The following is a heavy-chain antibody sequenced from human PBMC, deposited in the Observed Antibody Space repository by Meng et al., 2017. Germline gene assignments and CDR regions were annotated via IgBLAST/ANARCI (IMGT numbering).Heavy chain of an antibody. CDR3: ASPGYSSSWYHGPTVDY. Sequence: GESLKISCAASGFTFSSYAMHWVRQAPGKGLEWVAVISYDGSNKYYADSVKGRFTISRDNSKNTLYLQMNSLRAEDTAVYYCASPGYSSSWYHGPTVDYWGQGTLVTVSS. CDR2: ISYDGSNK. J-gene: IGHJ4*02. D-gene: IGHD6-13*01. CDR1: GFTFSSYA. V-gene: IGHV3-30*01.